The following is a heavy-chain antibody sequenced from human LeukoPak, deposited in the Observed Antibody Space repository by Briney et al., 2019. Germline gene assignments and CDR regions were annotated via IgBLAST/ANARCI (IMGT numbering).Heavy chain of an antibody. CDR2: ISGSSTYT. J-gene: IGHJ4*02. CDR3: ARDLSSGRNSDY. V-gene: IGHV3-11*05. Sequence: PGGSLRLSCAASGFTVSSNYMTWVRQAPGKGLEWVADISGSSTYTNYADSLKGRFSISRDNAKSFLYLQMNSLRAEDTAVYYCARDLSSGRNSDYWGQGTLVTVSS. CDR1: GFTVSSNY. D-gene: IGHD1-26*01.